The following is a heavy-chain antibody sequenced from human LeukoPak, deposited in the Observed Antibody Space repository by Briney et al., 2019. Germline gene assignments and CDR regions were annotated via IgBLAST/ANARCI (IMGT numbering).Heavy chain of an antibody. CDR3: AKGTGSVSYESGGY. Sequence: GGSLRLSCAASGFTFSSYGMHWVRQAPGKGLEWVAVISYDGSNQYYADSVKGRFTISRDNSKNTLYLQMNSLRADDTAVYYCAKGTGSVSYESGGYWGQGTLVTVSS. V-gene: IGHV3-30*18. D-gene: IGHD1-26*01. J-gene: IGHJ4*02. CDR2: ISYDGSNQ. CDR1: GFTFSSYG.